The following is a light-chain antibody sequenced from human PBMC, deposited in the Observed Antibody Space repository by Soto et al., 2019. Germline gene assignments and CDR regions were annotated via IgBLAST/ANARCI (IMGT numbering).Light chain of an antibody. CDR1: QSVRNW. Sequence: DIQMTQSPSTLFASVGDRVTITCRASQSVRNWLAWYQQKPGRAPQLLIYDSYTLEPGVPSRFSGGGSGADFSFTITSLQPEDFATYYCQHYDSLPLTFGGGTKVDIK. CDR2: DSY. CDR3: QHYDSLPLT. V-gene: IGKV1-5*01. J-gene: IGKJ4*01.